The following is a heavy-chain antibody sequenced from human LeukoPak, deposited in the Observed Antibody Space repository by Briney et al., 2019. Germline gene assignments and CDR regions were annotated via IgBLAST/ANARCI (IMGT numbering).Heavy chain of an antibody. CDR3: ARALSWTTESYYYMDV. D-gene: IGHD3/OR15-3a*01. V-gene: IGHV1-8*01. CDR2: MNPNSGNT. CDR1: GYTFNSYD. J-gene: IGHJ6*03. Sequence: GASVKVSCKASGYTFNSYDINWVRQATRQGLEWMGWMNPNSGNTGYAQKFQGRVTMTKNNSITTVYMELSSLRSEDTAVYYCARALSWTTESYYYMDVWGKGTTVTVSS.